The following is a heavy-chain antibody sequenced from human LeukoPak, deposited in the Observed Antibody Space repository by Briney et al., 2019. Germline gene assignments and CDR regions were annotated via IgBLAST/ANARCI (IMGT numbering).Heavy chain of an antibody. Sequence: PGGSLRLSCAASRFTFSNYAMSWVRQAPGKGLEWVSSIRDSAYRTYYADSVKGRFTISRDNSKNTLYLQMNSLRSEDTAVYYCARGGVGATTYVWFDPWGQGTLVTVSS. J-gene: IGHJ5*02. CDR1: RFTFSNYA. V-gene: IGHV3-23*01. D-gene: IGHD1-26*01. CDR3: ARGGVGATTYVWFDP. CDR2: IRDSAYRT.